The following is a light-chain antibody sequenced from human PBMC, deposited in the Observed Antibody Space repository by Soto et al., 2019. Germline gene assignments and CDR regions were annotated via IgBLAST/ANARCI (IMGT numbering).Light chain of an antibody. CDR1: QSVSSN. V-gene: IGKV3-15*01. CDR2: GAS. CDR3: QQYNNWPPLT. J-gene: IGKJ4*01. Sequence: EIVMTLSPATLSVSPGERATLSCRASQSVSSNLAWYQQKPGQAPRLLIYGASTRATGIPARFSGSGSGTEFTLTISSPQSEDFAVYYCQQYNNWPPLTFGGGTKVEIK.